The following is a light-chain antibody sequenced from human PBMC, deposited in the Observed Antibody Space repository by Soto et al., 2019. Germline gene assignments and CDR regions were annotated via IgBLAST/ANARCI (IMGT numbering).Light chain of an antibody. V-gene: IGKV3-20*01. CDR2: EAF. Sequence: TQCPRSLPVTAGEAATLSLRASQSVSGSYLAWYQHKRCQAPRLLIYEAFRRATAIPDRFSGSGSGTDFTLTISRLEPEDFAVYYCEQYGRSQITVGQGTRLEIK. CDR1: QSVSGSY. J-gene: IGKJ5*01. CDR3: EQYGRSQIT.